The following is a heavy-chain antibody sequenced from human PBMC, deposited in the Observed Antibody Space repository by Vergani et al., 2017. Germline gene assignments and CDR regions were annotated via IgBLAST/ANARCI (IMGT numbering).Heavy chain of an antibody. Sequence: QVQLQESGPGLVKPSETLSLTCIVSGGSISSGVYYWNWIRQHPGKGLEWIGYIYSTGSTHHNPSLRRRINMSVDTSKNQFSLKLNSVTAAHTAMYYCGRVADFYGLGSRLLDLWGQGILVTVSS. CDR3: GRVADFYGLGSRLLDL. V-gene: IGHV4-31*03. D-gene: IGHD3-10*01. CDR1: GGSISSGVYY. J-gene: IGHJ5*02. CDR2: IYSTGST.